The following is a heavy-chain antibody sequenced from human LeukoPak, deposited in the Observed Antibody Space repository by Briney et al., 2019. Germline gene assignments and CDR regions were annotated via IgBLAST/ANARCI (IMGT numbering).Heavy chain of an antibody. V-gene: IGHV4-39*01. D-gene: IGHD1-14*01. CDR1: GGSINSGTYY. CDR3: ASDHKSITMRKGQYFDY. J-gene: IGHJ4*02. Sequence: PLETLSLTCTVSGGSINSGTYYWGWIRQPPGKGLEWIASIYHDGRTSYNPSLESRVTISIDTSTNQFSLKLSSVTAADTAVYYCASDHKSITMRKGQYFDYWGQGVLVTVSS. CDR2: IYHDGRT.